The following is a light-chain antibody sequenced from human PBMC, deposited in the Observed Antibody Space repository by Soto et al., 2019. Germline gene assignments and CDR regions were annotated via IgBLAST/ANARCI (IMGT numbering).Light chain of an antibody. V-gene: IGLV3-25*03. CDR3: QSADSSGGVV. CDR1: ALSKQY. CDR2: KDS. Sequence: SYELTQPPSVSVSPGQTARITCAGDALSKQYAYWYQQKPGQAPVLVIYKDSERPSGIPERFSGSSSGTTVTLTISGVQAGGEAYYYCQSADSSGGVVFGGGTKLTVL. J-gene: IGLJ2*01.